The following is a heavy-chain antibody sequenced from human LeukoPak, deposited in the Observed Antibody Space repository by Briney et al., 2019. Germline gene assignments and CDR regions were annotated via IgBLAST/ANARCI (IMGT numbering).Heavy chain of an antibody. CDR3: AREAGELLGAFDI. CDR1: GGSISSGSYY. V-gene: IGHV4-61*02. CDR2: IYTSGST. D-gene: IGHD1-26*01. Sequence: PSETLSLTXTVSGGSISSGSYYWSWIRQPAGKGLERIGRIYTSGSTNYNPSLKSRVTISVDTSKNQFSLKLSSVTAADTAVYYCAREAGELLGAFDIWGQGTMVTVSS. J-gene: IGHJ3*02.